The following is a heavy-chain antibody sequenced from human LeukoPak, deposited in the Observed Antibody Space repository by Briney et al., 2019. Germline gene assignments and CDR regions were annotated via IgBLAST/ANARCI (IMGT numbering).Heavy chain of an antibody. CDR1: GFTFSSYA. Sequence: GGSLRLSCAASGFTFSSYAMSWVRQAPGKGLEWVSAISGSGGSTYYADSVKGRFTISRDNSKNTLYLQMKSLRAEDTAVYYCAKDMYNYYYYYMDVWGKGTTVTVSS. V-gene: IGHV3-23*01. CDR3: AKDMYNYYYYYMDV. D-gene: IGHD1-1*01. CDR2: ISGSGGST. J-gene: IGHJ6*03.